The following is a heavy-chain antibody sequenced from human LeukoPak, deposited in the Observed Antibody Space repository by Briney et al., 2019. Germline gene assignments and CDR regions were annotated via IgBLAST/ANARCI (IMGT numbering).Heavy chain of an antibody. CDR2: VNHSGST. CDR3: ARHIARDYVWGSYRGGAGFDY. V-gene: IGHV4-34*01. CDR1: GGSFSGYY. J-gene: IGHJ4*02. D-gene: IGHD3-16*02. Sequence: PSETLSLTCAVYGGSFSGYYWSWIRQPPGKGLEWIGEVNHSGSTNYNPPLKSRVTISVDTSKNQFSLKLSSVTAADTAVYYCARHIARDYVWGSYRGGAGFDYWGQGTLVTVSS.